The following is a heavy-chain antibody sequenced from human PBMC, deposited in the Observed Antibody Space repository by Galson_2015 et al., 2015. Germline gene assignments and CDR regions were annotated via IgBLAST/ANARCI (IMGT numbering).Heavy chain of an antibody. CDR3: ARAGKYDFWSGYSTYYYYYMDV. CDR1: GFTFSSYA. CDR2: ISYDGSNK. Sequence: LRLSCAASGFTFSSYAMHWVRQAPGKGLEWVAVISYDGSNKYYADSVKGRFTISRDNSKNTLYLQMNSLRAEDTAVYYCARAGKYDFWSGYSTYYYYYMDVWGKGTTVTVSS. V-gene: IGHV3-30-3*01. J-gene: IGHJ6*03. D-gene: IGHD3-3*01.